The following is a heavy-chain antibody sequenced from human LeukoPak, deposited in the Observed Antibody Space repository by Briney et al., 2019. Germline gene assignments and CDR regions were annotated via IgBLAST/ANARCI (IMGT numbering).Heavy chain of an antibody. V-gene: IGHV1-69*04. J-gene: IGHJ5*02. CDR3: ARVGVSRLDRNWFDP. D-gene: IGHD2-2*03. Sequence: NFQGRVTITADKSTSTAYMELSSLRSEDTAVYYCARVGVSRLDRNWFDPWGQGTLVTVSS.